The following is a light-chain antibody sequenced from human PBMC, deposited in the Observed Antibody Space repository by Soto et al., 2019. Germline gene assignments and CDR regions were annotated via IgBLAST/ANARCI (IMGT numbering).Light chain of an antibody. J-gene: IGLJ3*02. CDR3: CSYAASDSWV. Sequence: QSVLTQPASVSGSPGQSITISCTGTNSDVGSYNFVSWYQQHPGKAPKLMIYGVSERPSGVSNRFSGSKSGNTASLTISGLQADDEADYYCCSYAASDSWVFGGGTKLTVL. V-gene: IGLV2-23*02. CDR2: GVS. CDR1: NSDVGSYNF.